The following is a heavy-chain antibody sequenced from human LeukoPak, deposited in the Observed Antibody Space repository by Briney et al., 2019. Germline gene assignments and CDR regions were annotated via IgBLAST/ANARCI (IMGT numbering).Heavy chain of an antibody. V-gene: IGHV4-4*07. CDR1: GGSISTY. Sequence: SETLSLTCTVSGGSISTYWNWIRQPAGKGLEWIGRIYTSGSTNYNPSLKSRVTISVDTSKNQFSLKLSSVTAADTAVYYCARGGSYLGNDYWGQGTLVTVSS. D-gene: IGHD3-10*01. J-gene: IGHJ4*02. CDR3: ARGGSYLGNDY. CDR2: IYTSGST.